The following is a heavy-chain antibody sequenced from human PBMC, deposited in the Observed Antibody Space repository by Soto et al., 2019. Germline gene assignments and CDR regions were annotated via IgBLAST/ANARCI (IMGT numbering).Heavy chain of an antibody. CDR1: GFTFSSYG. CDR2: IWYDGSNK. V-gene: IGHV3-33*01. Sequence: GGSLRLSCAASGFTFSSYGMHWFRQAPGKGLEWVAVIWYDGSNKYYADSVKGRFTISRDNSKNTLYLQMNSLRAEDTAVYYCAREKQAGHLDWFDPWGQGTLVTVSS. CDR3: AREKQAGHLDWFDP. J-gene: IGHJ5*02.